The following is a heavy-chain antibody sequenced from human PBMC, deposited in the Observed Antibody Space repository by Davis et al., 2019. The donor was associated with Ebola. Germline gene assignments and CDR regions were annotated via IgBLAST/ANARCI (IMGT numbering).Heavy chain of an antibody. CDR3: ARGDLLGPDY. J-gene: IGHJ4*02. CDR1: GGTFSSYA. CDR2: IIPIFGTA. D-gene: IGHD2/OR15-2a*01. Sequence: AASVKVSCKASGGTFSSYAISWVRQAPGQGLEWMGGIIPIFGTANYAQKFQGRVTITADESTSTAYMELSSLRSEDTAVYYCARGDLLGPDYWGQGTLVTVSS. V-gene: IGHV1-69*13.